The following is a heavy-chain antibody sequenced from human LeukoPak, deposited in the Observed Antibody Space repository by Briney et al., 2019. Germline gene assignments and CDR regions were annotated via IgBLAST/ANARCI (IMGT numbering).Heavy chain of an antibody. D-gene: IGHD3-16*02. Sequence: PGGSLRLSCAASGFTVSSNYMSWVRQAPGKGLEWVSVIYSGGSTYYADSVKGRFTISRDNSKNTLYLQMNSLRAEDTAVYYCARGYDYIWGSYLGYWGQGTLVTVSS. CDR3: ARGYDYIWGSYLGY. CDR1: GFTVSSNY. V-gene: IGHV3-53*01. CDR2: IYSGGST. J-gene: IGHJ4*02.